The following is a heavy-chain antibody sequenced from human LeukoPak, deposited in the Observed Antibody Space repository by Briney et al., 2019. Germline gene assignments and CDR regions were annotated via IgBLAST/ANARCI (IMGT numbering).Heavy chain of an antibody. V-gene: IGHV3-64D*06. J-gene: IGHJ4*02. Sequence: GGSLRLSCSASGFTFSSYLMHWVRQAPGKGLEYVSAINSNGDITYSADSVRDRFTISRDNSKNTLYFQMGSLRAEDTAVYYCVRGGYHDFWGQGPLVTVSS. CDR3: VRGGYHDF. CDR1: GFTFSSYL. CDR2: INSNGDIT. D-gene: IGHD5-12*01.